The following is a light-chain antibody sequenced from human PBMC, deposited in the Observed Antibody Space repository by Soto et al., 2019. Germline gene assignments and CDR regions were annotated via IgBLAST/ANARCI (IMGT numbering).Light chain of an antibody. V-gene: IGKV3-20*01. J-gene: IGKJ1*01. CDR1: QSVSDTS. CDR3: QQYGSPHWT. CDR2: AAS. Sequence: EIVLTQSPGTLSLSPGERVTLSCAFSQSVSDTSIAWYQQKPGQPPRLLIYAASTRAAGIPDRFGGSGSGRDFNFTISRLEPEDFAVYYCQQYGSPHWTFGQGTKVDNK.